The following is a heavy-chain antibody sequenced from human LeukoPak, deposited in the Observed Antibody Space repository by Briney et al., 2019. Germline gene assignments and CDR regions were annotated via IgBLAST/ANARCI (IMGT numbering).Heavy chain of an antibody. D-gene: IGHD2-2*01. J-gene: IGHJ4*02. CDR1: GFTFSSHS. Sequence: GGSLRLSCAASGFTFSSHSMNWVRQAPGKGLEWVSSITGSSSSIYYADSVKGRFTVSRDNAKNSLYLQMSSLRAEDTAVYFCARGYCSNTSRKSYFDYWGQGTLVTVSS. CDR2: ITGSSSSI. V-gene: IGHV3-21*01. CDR3: ARGYCSNTSRKSYFDY.